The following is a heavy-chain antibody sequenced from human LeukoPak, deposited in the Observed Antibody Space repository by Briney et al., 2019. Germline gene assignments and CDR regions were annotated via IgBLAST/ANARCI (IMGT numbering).Heavy chain of an antibody. J-gene: IGHJ4*02. CDR2: IYYSGTT. CDR3: VREIAARAFDY. CDR1: GGSLCSYY. D-gene: IGHD6-6*01. V-gene: IGHV4-59*01. Sequence: SETLSLTCTVSGGSLCSYYWSWIRRPPGKGLEWIGYIYYSGTTNYNTSLKSRVTISVDTSTNQFSLKLSSVTTADTAVYYCVREIAARAFDYWGQGTLVTVSS.